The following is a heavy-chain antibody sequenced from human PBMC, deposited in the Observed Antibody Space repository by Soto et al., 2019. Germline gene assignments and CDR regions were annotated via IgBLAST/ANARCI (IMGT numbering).Heavy chain of an antibody. J-gene: IGHJ4*02. V-gene: IGHV4-39*01. CDR2: IHYSGST. Sequence: SETLSLTCSVSGASISIGTDYWGWIRQPPGKGLEWIGNIHYSGSTYYNPSLKSRVNISVDTSKNQFSLKLSSVTAADTAMYYCASVSYFNAFDYWGQGTLVTVSS. CDR3: ASVSYFNAFDY. CDR1: GASISIGTDY. D-gene: IGHD3-9*01.